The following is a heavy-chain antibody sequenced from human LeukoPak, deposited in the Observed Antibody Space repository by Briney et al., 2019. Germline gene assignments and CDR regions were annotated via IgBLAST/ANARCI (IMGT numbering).Heavy chain of an antibody. V-gene: IGHV3-7*01. CDR1: GLAFSDYW. CDR3: AGNPREPDI. J-gene: IGHJ3*02. CDR2: IKPDGGHQ. D-gene: IGHD1-26*01. Sequence: GGSLRLSCAASGLAFSDYWMSWVRQAPGKGLEWVANIKPDGGHQNYVDSVKGRFTISRDNGKNSLYLQLNSLRVEDTAVYFCAGNPREPDIWGQGTMVTVSS.